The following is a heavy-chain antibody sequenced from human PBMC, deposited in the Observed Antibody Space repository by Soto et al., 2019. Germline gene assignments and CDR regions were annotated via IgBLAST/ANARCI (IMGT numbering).Heavy chain of an antibody. V-gene: IGHV1-8*02. CDR3: GRGPSPRAPAGGTPYYYAMDV. D-gene: IGHD6-13*01. Sequence: ASVKVSCKASGYDFTAYDINWVRQASGQGLEWMGWMNPINGATGSARRFQGRVSMTRNTATGTAYLELTSLRSDDSAVYYCGRGPSPRAPAGGTPYYYAMDVWG. CDR2: MNPINGAT. CDR1: GYDFTAYD. J-gene: IGHJ6*02.